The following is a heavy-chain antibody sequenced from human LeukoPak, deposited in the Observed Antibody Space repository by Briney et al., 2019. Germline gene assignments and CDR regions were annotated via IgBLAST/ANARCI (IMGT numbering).Heavy chain of an antibody. Sequence: SETLSLTCTVSGGSISSYYWSWVRQPAGKGLEWIGRIYTSGNTNYNPSLKSRVTISVDTSKNQFSLKLSSVTAADTAVYYCARHGQPMVRGAPYYFDYWGQGTLVTVSS. D-gene: IGHD3-10*01. V-gene: IGHV4-4*07. CDR2: IYTSGNT. CDR1: GGSISSYY. CDR3: ARHGQPMVRGAPYYFDY. J-gene: IGHJ4*02.